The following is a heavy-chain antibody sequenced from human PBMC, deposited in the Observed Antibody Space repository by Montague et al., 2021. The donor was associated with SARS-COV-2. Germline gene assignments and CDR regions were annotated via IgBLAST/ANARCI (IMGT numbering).Heavy chain of an antibody. CDR1: GGSISSGGYY. CDR3: ARVKVGATNLIYFGY. J-gene: IGHJ4*02. Sequence: TLSLTCSVSGGSISSGGYYWSWIRHHPGKGLEWIGYIYYTGRTYYNPSLKSRVSMSVDTSSNQFSLSLSSLTAADTAVFYCARVKVGATNLIYFGYWGQGTLVTVSS. CDR2: IYYTGRT. V-gene: IGHV4-31*03. D-gene: IGHD1-26*01.